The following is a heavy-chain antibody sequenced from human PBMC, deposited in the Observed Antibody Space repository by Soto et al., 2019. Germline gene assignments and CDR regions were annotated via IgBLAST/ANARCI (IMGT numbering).Heavy chain of an antibody. V-gene: IGHV3-23*01. CDR1: GFTVSSNY. D-gene: IGHD4-17*01. CDR3: AKRSYGDDGDAFDI. Sequence: GGSLRLSCAASGFTVSSNYMSWVRQAPGKGLEWVSAISGSGGSTYYADSVKGRFTISRDNSKNTLYLQMNSLRAEDTAVYYCAKRSYGDDGDAFDIWGQGTMVTVSS. CDR2: ISGSGGST. J-gene: IGHJ3*02.